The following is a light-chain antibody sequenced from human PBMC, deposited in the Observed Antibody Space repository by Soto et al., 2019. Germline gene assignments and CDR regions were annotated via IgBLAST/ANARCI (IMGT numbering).Light chain of an antibody. J-gene: IGKJ1*01. V-gene: IGKV1-5*01. Sequence: DIQMTQSPSSLSASVGERVTITCRASQSSSSYLNWYQQKPGKAPKLLIYAASSLQSGVPTRFSGSGSGTEVTLTISSLQPDDFATYYCQHYNSYSEAFGQGTKVDI. CDR3: QHYNSYSEA. CDR1: QSSSSY. CDR2: AAS.